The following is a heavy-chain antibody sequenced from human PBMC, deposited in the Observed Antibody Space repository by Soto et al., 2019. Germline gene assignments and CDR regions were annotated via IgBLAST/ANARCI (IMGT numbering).Heavy chain of an antibody. CDR2: FYYSGST. CDR1: CASISSYY. J-gene: IGHJ4*02. D-gene: IGHD1-26*01. V-gene: IGHV4-59*01. CDR3: AYGGSAEGYFDS. Sequence: SETLSLTCTCSCASISSYYWSWFRQPPGKGLGWIGYFYYSGSTNYNPSLKSRVSMSVDTSKKQFSLKLSSVTAADTAVYYCAYGGSAEGYFDSWGQGALVTVSS.